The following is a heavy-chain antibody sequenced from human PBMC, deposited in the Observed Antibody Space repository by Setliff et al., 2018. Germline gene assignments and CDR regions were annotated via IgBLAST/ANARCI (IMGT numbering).Heavy chain of an antibody. CDR1: GLTVSSSYA. CDR2: IYSGDRST. D-gene: IGHD3-16*01. CDR3: ARDGGMGMIKGYYYGLDV. Sequence: GGSLRLSCTVSGLTVSSSYAMSWVRQAPGKGLEWVSTIYSGDRSTFYTDSVKGRFTISRDSSKNTLYLQMNSLRAEDTAVYYCARDGGMGMIKGYYYGLDVWGQGTSVTVSS. V-gene: IGHV3-23*03. J-gene: IGHJ6*02.